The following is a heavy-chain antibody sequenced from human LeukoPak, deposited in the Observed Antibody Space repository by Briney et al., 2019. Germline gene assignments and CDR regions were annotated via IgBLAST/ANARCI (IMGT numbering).Heavy chain of an antibody. V-gene: IGHV5-51*01. CDR3: YSGDGYNRYY. D-gene: IGHD5-24*01. J-gene: IGHJ4*02. CDR1: GYSFTTSR. Sequence: GESLKISCKGSGYSFTTSRIGWVRQMPGKGLEWMAIMYVGDSDTRYSPSFQGQVTISADKSISTAYLQWSSLKASDTAMYYCYSGDGYNRYYWGQGTLVTVSP. CDR2: MYVGDSDT.